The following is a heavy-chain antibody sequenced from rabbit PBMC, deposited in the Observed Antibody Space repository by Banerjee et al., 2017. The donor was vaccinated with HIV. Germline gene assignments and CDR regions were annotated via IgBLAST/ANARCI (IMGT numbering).Heavy chain of an antibody. CDR3: ARSDTGYGSYGYASFHFNL. CDR2: INSNTGNT. CDR1: GFSFSNNYV. V-gene: IGHV1S45*01. Sequence: QEQLEESGGDLVKPEGSLTLTCTASGFSFSNNYVMCWVRQAPGKGLEWIACINSNTGNTVYASWAKGPFTISKTSSTTVTLQMTSLTAADTATYFCARSDTGYGSYGYASFHFNLWGPGTLVTVS. J-gene: IGHJ4*01. D-gene: IGHD6-1*01.